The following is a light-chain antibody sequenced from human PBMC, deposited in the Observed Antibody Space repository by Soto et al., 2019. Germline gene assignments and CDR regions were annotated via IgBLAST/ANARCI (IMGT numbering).Light chain of an antibody. V-gene: IGKV3-20*01. CDR2: GSS. Sequence: EIVLTQSPGTLSLSAGERATLSCRASQTVSGNYLAWYQQKPRQSPRLLIYGSSDRATGIPDRFSGSGSGTDFTLTITRVEPEDFAVYYCQQYGSSPPYTFGQGTKLEIK. J-gene: IGKJ2*01. CDR1: QTVSGNY. CDR3: QQYGSSPPYT.